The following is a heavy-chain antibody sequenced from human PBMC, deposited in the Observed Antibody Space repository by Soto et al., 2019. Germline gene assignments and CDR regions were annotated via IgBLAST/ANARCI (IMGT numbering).Heavy chain of an antibody. CDR2: IIPIFGTA. V-gene: IGHV1-69*13. CDR1: GGTFSSYA. J-gene: IGHJ6*02. D-gene: IGHD2-21*02. CDR3: ARDVVVVTAIPRDYGMDV. Sequence: GASVKVSCKASGGTFSSYAISWVRQAPGQGLEWMGGIIPIFGTANYAQKFQGRVTITADESTSTAYMELSSLRSEDTAVYYCARDVVVVTAIPRDYGMDVWGQGTTVTVSS.